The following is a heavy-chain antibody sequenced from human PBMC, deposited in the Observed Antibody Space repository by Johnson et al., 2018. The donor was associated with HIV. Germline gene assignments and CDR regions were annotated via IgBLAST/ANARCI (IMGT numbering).Heavy chain of an antibody. Sequence: QVQLVESGGGVVQPGRSLRLSCVASGFTFSDYAVHWVRQAPGKGLEWVAVISYDAKNKYYADSVKGRFTISRDNSKNTLYMQMNSLRPEDTAVYYCASGEDYGGNYGAFDIWGQGTMVTVSS. V-gene: IGHV3-30*04. CDR2: ISYDAKNK. J-gene: IGHJ3*02. CDR1: GFTFSDYA. D-gene: IGHD4-23*01. CDR3: ASGEDYGGNYGAFDI.